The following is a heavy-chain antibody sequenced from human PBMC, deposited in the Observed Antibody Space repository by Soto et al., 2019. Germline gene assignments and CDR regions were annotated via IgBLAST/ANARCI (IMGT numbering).Heavy chain of an antibody. V-gene: IGHV1-58*01. CDR1: GFTFTSSA. D-gene: IGHD5-18*01. CDR3: AAKSGYSYGYIDY. Sequence: GASVKVSCKASGFTFTSSAVQWVRQARGQRLEWIGWIVVGSGNTNYAQKFQERVTITRDMSTSTAYMELSSLRSEDTAVYYCAAKSGYSYGYIDYWGQGALVTVSS. CDR2: IVVGSGNT. J-gene: IGHJ4*02.